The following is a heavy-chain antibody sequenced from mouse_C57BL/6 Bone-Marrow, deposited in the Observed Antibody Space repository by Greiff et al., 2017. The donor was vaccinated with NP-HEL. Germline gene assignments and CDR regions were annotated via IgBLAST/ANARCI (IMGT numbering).Heavy chain of an antibody. CDR1: GYTFTSYW. CDR2: IYPGSGST. V-gene: IGHV1-55*01. Sequence: VQLQQPGAELVKPGASVKMSCKASGYTFTSYWITWVKQRPGQGLEWIGDIYPGSGSTNYNEKFKSKATLTVDTSSSTAYMQLSSLTSEDSAVYCGARGWLQYWYFDVWGTGTTVTVSS. D-gene: IGHD2-3*01. J-gene: IGHJ1*03. CDR3: ARGWLQYWYFDV.